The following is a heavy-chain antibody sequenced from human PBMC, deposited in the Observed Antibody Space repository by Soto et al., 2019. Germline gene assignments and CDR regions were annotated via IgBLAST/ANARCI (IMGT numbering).Heavy chain of an antibody. CDR3: ARQRTTVVTQAYFDH. V-gene: IGHV4-39*01. J-gene: IGHJ4*02. CDR2: IYYSGRT. Sequence: SETPSLTCIVSGESISSGSYYWGWIRQPPGKGLEWIGSIYYSGRTYYNPSFKSRVTISIDTSKNQFSLKLSSVTATDTAVYYCARQRTTVVTQAYFDHWGQGALVTVSS. D-gene: IGHD2-21*02. CDR1: GESISSGSYY.